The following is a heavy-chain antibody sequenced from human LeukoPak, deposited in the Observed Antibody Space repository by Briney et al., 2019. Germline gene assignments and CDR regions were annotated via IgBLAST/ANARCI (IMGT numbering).Heavy chain of an antibody. Sequence: GGSLRLSCAASGFTFSSYAMSWVRQAPGKGLEWVSAISGSGGSTYYADSVKGRFTISRDNSKNTLYLQMNSLRAEDTAVYYCAKAPDSSGWVYYYYMDVWGKGTTVTVSS. D-gene: IGHD6-19*01. V-gene: IGHV3-23*01. CDR1: GFTFSSYA. CDR2: ISGSGGST. CDR3: AKAPDSSGWVYYYYMDV. J-gene: IGHJ6*03.